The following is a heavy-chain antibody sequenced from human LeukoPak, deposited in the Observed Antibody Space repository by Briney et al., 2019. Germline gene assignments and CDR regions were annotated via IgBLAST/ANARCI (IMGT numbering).Heavy chain of an antibody. J-gene: IGHJ5*02. V-gene: IGHV4-39*07. Sequence: PSETLSLTCTVSGDSISSSNSYWGWIRQPPGKGLEWIGRIYTSGSTNYNPSLKSRVTMSVDTSKNQFSLKLNSVTAADTAVYYCARDYDVLTAYPPTQLFDPWGQGTLVTVSS. CDR3: ARDYDVLTAYPPTQLFDP. CDR2: IYTSGST. CDR1: GDSISSSNSY. D-gene: IGHD3-9*01.